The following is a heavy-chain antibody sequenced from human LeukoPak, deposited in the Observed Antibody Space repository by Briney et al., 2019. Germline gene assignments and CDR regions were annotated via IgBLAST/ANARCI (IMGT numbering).Heavy chain of an antibody. Sequence: SVKVSCKASGGTFSSYAISWVRQAPGQGLEWMGGIIPIFGTANYAQKFQGRVTITADESTSTAYMELSSLRSEDTAVYYCARVPHNYYDSSGYPYYFDYWGQGTLVTVSS. CDR2: IIPIFGTA. D-gene: IGHD3-22*01. V-gene: IGHV1-69*13. CDR3: ARVPHNYYDSSGYPYYFDY. J-gene: IGHJ4*02. CDR1: GGTFSSYA.